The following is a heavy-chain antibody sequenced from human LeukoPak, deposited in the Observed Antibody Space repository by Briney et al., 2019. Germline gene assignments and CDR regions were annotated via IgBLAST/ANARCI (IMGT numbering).Heavy chain of an antibody. V-gene: IGHV3-23*01. CDR2: ISGSGDST. Sequence: GGSLRLSCAASGFTFSSYAMSWVRQAPGKGLEWVSAISGSGDSTYYADFVKGRFTISRDNSKNTLYLQMNSLRAEDTAVYYCAKVGSGWYFDYWGQGTLVTVSS. J-gene: IGHJ4*02. CDR3: AKVGSGWYFDY. D-gene: IGHD6-19*01. CDR1: GFTFSSYA.